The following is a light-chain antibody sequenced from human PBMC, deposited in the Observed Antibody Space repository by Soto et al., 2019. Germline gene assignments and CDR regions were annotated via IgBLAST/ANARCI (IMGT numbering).Light chain of an antibody. CDR2: EVS. CDR1: SSDVGGYNS. J-gene: IGLJ3*02. Sequence: QSALTQPASVSGSLGQSITISCTGTSSDVGGYNSVSWYQQHPGKAPKLMIYEVSNRPSGVSNRFSGSKSGSTASLTISGLQAEDEADYYCGSYTSSSTRVFGGGTKLTVL. V-gene: IGLV2-14*01. CDR3: GSYTSSSTRV.